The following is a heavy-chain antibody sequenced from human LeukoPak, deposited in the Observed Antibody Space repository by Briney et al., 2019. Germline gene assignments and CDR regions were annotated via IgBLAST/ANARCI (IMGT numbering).Heavy chain of an antibody. CDR1: GGSFSGYY. V-gene: IGHV4-34*01. CDR2: INHSGST. D-gene: IGHD3-10*01. J-gene: IGHJ4*02. Sequence: PSETLSLTCAVYGGSFSGYYWSWIRQPPGKGLEWIGEINHSGSTNYNPSLKSRVTISVDTSKNQFSLKLSSVTAAYTAVYYCARYYYGSGSYYQRGYFDYWGQGTLVTVSS. CDR3: ARYYYGSGSYYQRGYFDY.